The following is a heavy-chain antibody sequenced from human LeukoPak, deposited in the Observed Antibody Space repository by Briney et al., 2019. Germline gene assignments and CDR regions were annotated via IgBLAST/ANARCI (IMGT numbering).Heavy chain of an antibody. J-gene: IGHJ6*03. CDR3: ARRAGNRGTAKNYYYYMDV. CDR1: GGSISSYY. Sequence: KASETLSLTCTVSGGSISSYYWSWIRQAPGKGLEWIGYFHYSGSTNYNPSLKSRVTISVDTSKNQFSLKLSSVTAADTAVYYCARRAGNRGTAKNYYYYMDVWGKGTTVTVSS. CDR2: FHYSGST. V-gene: IGHV4-59*01. D-gene: IGHD1-26*01.